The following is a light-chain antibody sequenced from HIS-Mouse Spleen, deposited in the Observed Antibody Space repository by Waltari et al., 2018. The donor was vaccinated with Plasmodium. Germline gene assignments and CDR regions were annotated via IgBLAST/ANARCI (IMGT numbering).Light chain of an antibody. CDR3: SSYTSSSTLV. Sequence: QPALTQPASVSGPPGPSIPSPSTGTSTFVGCYNYVICHPQHPGQAPKHMIYDFSNRPSGVSNRFSGSKSGNTASLTISGLQAEDEADYYCSSYTSSSTLVFGGGTKLTVL. J-gene: IGLJ2*01. V-gene: IGLV2-14*03. CDR1: STFVGCYNY. CDR2: DFS.